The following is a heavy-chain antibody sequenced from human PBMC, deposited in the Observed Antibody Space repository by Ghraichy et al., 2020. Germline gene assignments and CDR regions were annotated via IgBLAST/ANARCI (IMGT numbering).Heavy chain of an antibody. CDR2: ISSGSGYI. J-gene: IGHJ4*02. CDR3: ARRYCSSGSCYQTDY. D-gene: IGHD2-2*01. Sequence: GSLRLSCAASGFTFSSYGMNWVRQAPGKGLEWVSSISSGSGYIYYADSVTGRFTISRDNSKNSLYPQMNSLRAEDTAVYYCARRYCSSGSCYQTDYWGQGTLVTVSS. V-gene: IGHV3-21*01. CDR1: GFTFSSYG.